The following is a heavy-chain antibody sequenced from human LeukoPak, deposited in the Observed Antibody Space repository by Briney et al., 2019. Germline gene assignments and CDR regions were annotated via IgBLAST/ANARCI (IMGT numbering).Heavy chain of an antibody. CDR1: GLPFSNYN. CDR3: ARAMSGGYADY. V-gene: IGHV3-21*01. D-gene: IGHD1-26*01. J-gene: IGHJ4*02. Sequence: GGSLRLSCAASGLPFSNYNMNWVRQAPRKGLEWVSSISSSSSYIYYADSVKGRFTISRDNAKNSLYLQMNSLRADDTAVYYCARAMSGGYADYWGQGILVTVSS. CDR2: ISSSSSYI.